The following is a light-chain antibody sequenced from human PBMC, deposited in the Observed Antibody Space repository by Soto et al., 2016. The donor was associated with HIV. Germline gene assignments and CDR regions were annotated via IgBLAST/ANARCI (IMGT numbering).Light chain of an antibody. CDR1: KLGDKY. Sequence: SYELTQPPSVSVSPGQTANITCSGDKLGDKYVCWYQQKPGQSPVLVMYQDRKRPSGIPERFSGSNSGNTATLTISETQAMDEGDYYCQAWGSSSSYVFGTGTKGHRP. CDR3: QAWGSSSSYV. CDR2: QDR. J-gene: IGLJ1*01. V-gene: IGLV3-1*01.